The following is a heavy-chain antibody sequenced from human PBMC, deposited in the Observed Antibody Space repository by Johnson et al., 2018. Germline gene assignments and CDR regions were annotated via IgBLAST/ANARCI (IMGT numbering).Heavy chain of an antibody. CDR3: GRGSSSWEKDAFDI. CDR2: ISWNSGSI. D-gene: IGHD6-13*01. CDR1: GFTFDDYA. Sequence: VQLVQSGGGLVQXGRSXRLXCAASGFTFDDYAMHWVRQAPGKGLEWVSGISWNSGSIGYAASVKGRFTISRDNAKNSLYLQMNRLRAEDTAVYYCGRGSSSWEKDAFDIWGQGTMVTVSS. V-gene: IGHV3-9*01. J-gene: IGHJ3*02.